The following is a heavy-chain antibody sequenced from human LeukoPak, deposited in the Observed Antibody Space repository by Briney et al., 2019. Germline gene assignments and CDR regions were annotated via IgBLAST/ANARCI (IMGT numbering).Heavy chain of an antibody. J-gene: IGHJ4*02. CDR2: ITSSGNTP. D-gene: IGHD3-10*01. CDR3: AKDRPNYYGGGAYHRRDGDF. V-gene: IGHV3-23*01. Sequence: HPGGSLRLSCAASGFTFSNYAMSWVRQSPGKGLEWVSSITSSGNTPYYADSGKGRFTISRDNSKNTLYLQMDSLTAEDTAIYYCAKDRPNYYGGGAYHRRDGDFWGQGTLVTVSS. CDR1: GFTFSNYA.